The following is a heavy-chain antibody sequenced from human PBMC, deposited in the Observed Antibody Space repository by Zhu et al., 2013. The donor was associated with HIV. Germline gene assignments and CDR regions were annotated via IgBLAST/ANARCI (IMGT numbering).Heavy chain of an antibody. J-gene: IGHJ6*02. D-gene: IGHD3-10*01. V-gene: IGHV1-2*02. CDR3: ARRRFVPNYYHAIDV. Sequence: AQLVQSGAELKEPGASVKVSCKASGYIFTGYFIHWVRQAPGQGLEWMGWINPNSGDTGYAQKFQGRVTMTRDTSISTAYMELTRLRSDDTAVYYCARRRFVPNYYHAIDVWGQGTTVIVSS. CDR2: INPNSGDT. CDR1: GYIFTGYF.